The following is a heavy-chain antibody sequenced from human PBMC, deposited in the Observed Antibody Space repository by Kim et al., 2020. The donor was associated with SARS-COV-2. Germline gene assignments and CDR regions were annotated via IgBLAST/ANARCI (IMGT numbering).Heavy chain of an antibody. Sequence: KYYADAVKGRFTISRDNAKNSLYLQMNSLRDEETAVYYCVRDRMGGAFDIWGQGTMVTVSS. V-gene: IGHV3-48*02. CDR2: K. CDR3: VRDRMGGAFDI. D-gene: IGHD3-16*01. J-gene: IGHJ3*02.